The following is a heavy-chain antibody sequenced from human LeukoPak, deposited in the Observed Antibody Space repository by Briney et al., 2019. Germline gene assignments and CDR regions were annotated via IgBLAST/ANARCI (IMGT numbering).Heavy chain of an antibody. CDR3: AIIAVAGTGREPLDY. D-gene: IGHD6-19*01. Sequence: SVKVSCKASGGTFSSYVISWVRQAPGQGLEWMGRIIPILGIANYAQKFQGRVTITADKSTSTAYKELSSLRSEDTAVYYCAIIAVAGTGREPLDYWGQGTLVTVSS. J-gene: IGHJ4*02. V-gene: IGHV1-69*04. CDR1: GGTFSSYV. CDR2: IIPILGIA.